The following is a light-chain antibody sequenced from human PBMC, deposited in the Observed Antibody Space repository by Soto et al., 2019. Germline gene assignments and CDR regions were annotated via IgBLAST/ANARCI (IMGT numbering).Light chain of an antibody. J-gene: IGLJ1*01. CDR3: SSYTSSRTLCV. CDR1: SSDVGGDNY. V-gene: IGLV2-14*01. CDR2: DVS. Sequence: QSALTQPASVSGSPGQSITISCTGNSSDVGGDNYVSWYQQHPGKAPKLMIYDVSNRPSGVSNRFSGSKSGNTASLTISGLQAEDEAGYYCSSYTSSRTLCVFVTGTKVTVL.